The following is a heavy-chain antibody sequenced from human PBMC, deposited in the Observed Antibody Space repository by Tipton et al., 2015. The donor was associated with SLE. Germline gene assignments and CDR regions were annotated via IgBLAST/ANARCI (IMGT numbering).Heavy chain of an antibody. J-gene: IGHJ4*02. CDR1: GGSISSGDYY. D-gene: IGHD5-12*01. V-gene: IGHV4-30-4*08. CDR3: ARKWLRPFDY. Sequence: LRLSCTVSGGSISSGDYYWSWIRQPPGKGLEWIGYIYYSGSTYYNPSLKSRVTISVDTSKNHFSLKLSSVTAADTAVYYCARKWLRPFDYWGQGTLVTVSS. CDR2: IYYSGST.